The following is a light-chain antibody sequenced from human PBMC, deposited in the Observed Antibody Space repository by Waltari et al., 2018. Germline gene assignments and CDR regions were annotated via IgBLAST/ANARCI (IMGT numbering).Light chain of an antibody. CDR2: HAS. J-gene: IGKJ1*01. Sequence: EIVLTQSPDTLSFSQGESATLSCRASESISKYLAWYQQKPGQAPRLLIYHASSMSSGIPDRFSGSGFGTDFSLTINRLEPEDFAVYYCQHYVNLPATFGQGTKLEIK. CDR3: QHYVNLPAT. V-gene: IGKV3-20*01. CDR1: ESISKY.